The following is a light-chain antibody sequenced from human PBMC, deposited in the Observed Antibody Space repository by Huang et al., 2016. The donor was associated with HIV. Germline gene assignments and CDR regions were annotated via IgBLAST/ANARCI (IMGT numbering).Light chain of an antibody. Sequence: IVITQSPPTLPVAPGERVTLPCRANRTVSTNLAWYQQRPGQAPRLLIYGSSTRAPGIPARFSGSGSGTDFSLTISSLQSEDFALYYCHQYNNWLLSFGGGTRVDI. J-gene: IGKJ4*01. CDR3: HQYNNWLLS. V-gene: IGKV3-15*01. CDR1: RTVSTN. CDR2: GSS.